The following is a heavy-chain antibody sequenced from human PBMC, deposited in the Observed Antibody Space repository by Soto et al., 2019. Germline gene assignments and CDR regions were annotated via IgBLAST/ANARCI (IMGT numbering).Heavy chain of an antibody. D-gene: IGHD4-17*01. V-gene: IGHV3-7*01. J-gene: IGHJ6*03. CDR1: GFTFSSYW. CDR3: ARGPNGDYYYYIDV. CDR2: IKQDGSEK. Sequence: EVQLVESGGGLVQPGGSLRLSCAASGFTFSSYWMSWVRQAPGKGLEWVANIKQDGSEKYYVDSVKGRFTISRDNAKDSLCLQRNSLRAEDTAVYYCARGPNGDYYYYIDVWGKGTTVTVPS.